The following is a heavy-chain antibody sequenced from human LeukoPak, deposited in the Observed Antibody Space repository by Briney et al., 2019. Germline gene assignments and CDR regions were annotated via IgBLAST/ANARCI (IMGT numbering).Heavy chain of an antibody. D-gene: IGHD3-22*01. CDR1: GFTFSTYW. V-gene: IGHV3-74*03. Sequence: GGSLRLSCAASGFTFSTYWMHWVRQAPGKGLVWVARIRPEGTTTAYADSVKGRFTISRDNAKNSLYLQMNSLRAEDMAFYYCTKGSGYSFAYYFDYWGQGTLVTVSS. CDR2: IRPEGTTT. CDR3: TKGSGYSFAYYFDY. J-gene: IGHJ4*02.